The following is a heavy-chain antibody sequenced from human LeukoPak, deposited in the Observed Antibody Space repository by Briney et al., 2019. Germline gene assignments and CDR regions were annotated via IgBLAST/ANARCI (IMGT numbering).Heavy chain of an antibody. CDR2: IYPSDGST. Sequence: AASVKVSCKASGYTFTSYYMHWVRQAPGQGLEWMGIIYPSDGSTTYAQDFQGRVTMTRDTSTSTVYMELSSLRSEDTAVYYCARDYKIPQQYCSITSCYLFDYWGRGTLVTVSS. CDR3: ARDYKIPQQYCSITSCYLFDY. V-gene: IGHV1-46*01. CDR1: GYTFTSYY. J-gene: IGHJ4*02. D-gene: IGHD2-2*01.